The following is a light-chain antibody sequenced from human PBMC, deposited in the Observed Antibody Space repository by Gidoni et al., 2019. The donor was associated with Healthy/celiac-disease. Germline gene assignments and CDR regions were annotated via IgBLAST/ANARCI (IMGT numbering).Light chain of an antibody. CDR1: QSISSY. Sequence: DIQMTQSPSSLSASVGDRVTITCRASQSISSYLNWYQQKPGKAPKLLIYAASSLQSWVPSRFSGSGSGTDFTFTISSLQPEDFATYYCQQSYSTPPTFGQGTKVEIK. CDR2: AAS. V-gene: IGKV1-39*01. J-gene: IGKJ1*01. CDR3: QQSYSTPPT.